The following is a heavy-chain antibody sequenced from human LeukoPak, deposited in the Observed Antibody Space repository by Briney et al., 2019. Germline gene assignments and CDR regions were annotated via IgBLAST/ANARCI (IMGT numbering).Heavy chain of an antibody. CDR2: ISSSSSTI. CDR1: GFTFSSYS. CDR3: ARAKRGQWLVPDY. D-gene: IGHD6-19*01. J-gene: IGHJ4*02. Sequence: GGSLRLSCAASGFTFSSYSMNWVRQAPGKGLEWVSYISSSSSTIYYADSVKGRFTTSRDNAKNSLYLQMNSLRAEDTAVYYCARAKRGQWLVPDYWGQGTLVTVSS. V-gene: IGHV3-48*01.